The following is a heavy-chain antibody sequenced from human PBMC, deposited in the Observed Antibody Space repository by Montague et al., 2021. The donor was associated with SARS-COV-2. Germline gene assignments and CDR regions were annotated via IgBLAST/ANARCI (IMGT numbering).Heavy chain of an antibody. CDR1: GFTFSDYY. CDR2: ISSSGSTI. Sequence: SLRLSCAPSGFTFSDYYMSWIRQAPGKGLEWVSYISSSGSTIYYADSVKGRFTISRDNAKNSLYLQMNSLRAEDTAVYYCARDGSSSWFNWFDPWGQGTLVTVSS. D-gene: IGHD6-13*01. CDR3: ARDGSSSWFNWFDP. J-gene: IGHJ5*02. V-gene: IGHV3-11*01.